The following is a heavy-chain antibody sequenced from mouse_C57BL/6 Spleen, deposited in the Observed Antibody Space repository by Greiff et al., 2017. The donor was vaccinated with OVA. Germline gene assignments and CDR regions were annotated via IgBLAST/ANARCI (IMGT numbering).Heavy chain of an antibody. J-gene: IGHJ2*01. CDR2: IDPSDSYT. Sequence: QVQLQQSGAELVKPGASVKLSCKASGYTFTSYWMQWVKQRPGQGLEWIGEIDPSDSYTNYNQKFKGKATLTVDTSSSTAYMQLSSLTSEDSAVYYCARRGGNYDYFDYWGQGTTLTVSS. V-gene: IGHV1-50*01. CDR3: ARRGGNYDYFDY. D-gene: IGHD2-1*01. CDR1: GYTFTSYW.